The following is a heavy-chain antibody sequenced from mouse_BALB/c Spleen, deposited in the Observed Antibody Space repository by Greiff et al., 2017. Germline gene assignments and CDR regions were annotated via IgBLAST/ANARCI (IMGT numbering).Heavy chain of an antibody. Sequence: ESGPGLVKPSQSLSLTCSVTGYSITSGYYWNWIRQFPGNKLEWMGYISYDGSNNYNPSLKNRISITRDTSKNQFFLKLNSVTTEDTATYYCAHRAWFAYWGQGTLVTVSA. V-gene: IGHV3-6*02. CDR3: AHRAWFAY. CDR2: ISYDGSN. J-gene: IGHJ3*01. CDR1: GYSITSGYY. D-gene: IGHD2-14*01.